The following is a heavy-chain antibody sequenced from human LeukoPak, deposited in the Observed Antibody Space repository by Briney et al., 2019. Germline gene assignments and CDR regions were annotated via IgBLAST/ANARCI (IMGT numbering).Heavy chain of an antibody. CDR2: ISSSSSYM. Sequence: GGSLRLSCAASGFTFSSYSMNWVRQAPGKGLEWVSSISSSSSYMYYADSVKGRFTISRDNAKNSLYLQMNSLRAEDTAVYYCARDLRDREYFQHWGQGTLVTVSS. CDR3: ARDLRDREYFQH. D-gene: IGHD2-15*01. J-gene: IGHJ1*01. CDR1: GFTFSSYS. V-gene: IGHV3-21*01.